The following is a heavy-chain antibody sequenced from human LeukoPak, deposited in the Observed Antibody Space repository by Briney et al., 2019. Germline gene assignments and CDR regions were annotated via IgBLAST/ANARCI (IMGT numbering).Heavy chain of an antibody. J-gene: IGHJ4*02. Sequence: ASVKVSCKASGYTFTGYYMHWVRQAPGQGLGWMGWINPNSGGTNYAQKFQGRVTMTRDTSISTAYMELSRLRSDDTAVYYCARDLRWGPAYDFWSGYSAADYWGQGTLVTVSS. CDR2: INPNSGGT. CDR1: GYTFTGYY. D-gene: IGHD3-3*01. V-gene: IGHV1-2*02. CDR3: ARDLRWGPAYDFWSGYSAADY.